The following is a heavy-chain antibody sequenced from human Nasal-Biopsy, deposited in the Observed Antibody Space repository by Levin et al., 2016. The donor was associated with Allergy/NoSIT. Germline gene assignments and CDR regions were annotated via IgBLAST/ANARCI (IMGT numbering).Heavy chain of an antibody. CDR2: IYWDDDK. CDR3: VHSPFYDSSGYYYPDAFDI. D-gene: IGHD3-22*01. CDR1: GFSLSTYGVG. Sequence: SGPTLVKPTQTLTLTCTFSGFSLSTYGVGVGWIRQPPGKALEWLAVIYWDDDKRHSPSLKSRLTITKDTSKNQVVLTMTNMDPVDTATYYCVHSPFYDSSGYYYPDAFDIWGQGTMVTVSS. V-gene: IGHV2-5*02. J-gene: IGHJ3*02.